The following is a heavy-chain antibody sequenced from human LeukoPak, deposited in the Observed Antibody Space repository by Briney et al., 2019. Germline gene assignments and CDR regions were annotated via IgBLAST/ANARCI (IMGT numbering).Heavy chain of an antibody. V-gene: IGHV4-59*08. Sequence: SETLSLTCTVSGGSISSYYWSWIRQPPGKGLEWIGYIYYSGSTNYNPSLKSRVTISVDTSKNQFSLKLSSVTAADTAAYYCARHRDSSGYYTQWFDYWGQGTLVTVSS. CDR1: GGSISSYY. J-gene: IGHJ4*02. CDR2: IYYSGST. CDR3: ARHRDSSGYYTQWFDY. D-gene: IGHD3-22*01.